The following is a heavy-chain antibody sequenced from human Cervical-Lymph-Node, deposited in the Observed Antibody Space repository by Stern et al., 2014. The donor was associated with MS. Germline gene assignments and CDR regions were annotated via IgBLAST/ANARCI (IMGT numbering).Heavy chain of an antibody. CDR2: IHDSGST. J-gene: IGHJ5*02. CDR3: ATTRWDLFTWNWFDP. Sequence: QVQLVESGPGLVKPSQTLSLTCTVSGGSISSSGYYWSWIRQPADKGLEWIGRIHDSGSTSYNPSLQRRVTISMDTAKNQFSLKLPSVTAADTAVYYCATTRWDLFTWNWFDPWGQGTLVTVSS. D-gene: IGHD1-26*01. CDR1: GGSISSSGYY. V-gene: IGHV4-61*02.